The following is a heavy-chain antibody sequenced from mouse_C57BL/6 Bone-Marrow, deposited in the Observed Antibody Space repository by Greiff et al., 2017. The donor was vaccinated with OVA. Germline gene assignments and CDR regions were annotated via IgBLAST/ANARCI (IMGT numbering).Heavy chain of an antibody. CDR3: AREPYYYGSSPYWYFDV. Sequence: EVNVVESGGGLVQPGGSLKLSCAASGFTFSDYYMYWVRQTPEKRLEWVAYISNGGGSTYYPDTVKGRFTISRDNAKNTLYLQMSRLKSEDTAMYYCAREPYYYGSSPYWYFDVWGTGTTVTVSS. CDR2: ISNGGGST. CDR1: GFTFSDYY. V-gene: IGHV5-12*01. J-gene: IGHJ1*03. D-gene: IGHD1-1*01.